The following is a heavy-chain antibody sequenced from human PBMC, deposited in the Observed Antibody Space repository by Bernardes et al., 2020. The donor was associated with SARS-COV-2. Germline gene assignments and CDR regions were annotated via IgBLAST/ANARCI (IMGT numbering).Heavy chain of an antibody. D-gene: IGHD3-10*01. V-gene: IGHV3-23*01. CDR1: GSTFSSYA. CDR3: VKVGLVWFGASAAYFQD. CDR2: IRGTGSSP. J-gene: IGHJ1*01. Sequence: GGSLRLSCEASGSTFSSYALIWVRQAPGKGLEWVSTIRGTGSSPYYADSVTGRFTIPRDHSKNTPYLQMNSLKVEDTAVYYCVKVGLVWFGASAAYFQDWGQGTLVIASS.